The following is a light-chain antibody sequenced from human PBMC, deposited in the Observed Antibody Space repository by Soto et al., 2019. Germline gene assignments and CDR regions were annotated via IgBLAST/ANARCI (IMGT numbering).Light chain of an antibody. V-gene: IGKV3-20*01. CDR1: QTVTSNR. Sequence: EMVLTQSPGTLSLSPGERATLSCRASQTVTSNRLAWYQQKPGQAPRLLIYGASRRATGIPDRFSGSGSGTDFTLTISRLEPADFAVYYCQQYGSLPSWFAFGPGTTLDTK. J-gene: IGKJ3*01. CDR3: QQYGSLPSWFA. CDR2: GAS.